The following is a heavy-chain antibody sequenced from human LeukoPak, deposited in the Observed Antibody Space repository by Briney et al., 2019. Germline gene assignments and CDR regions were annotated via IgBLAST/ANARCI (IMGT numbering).Heavy chain of an antibody. CDR1: GCSISSYD. D-gene: IGHD2-2*02. Sequence: MPSETLSLTCTVSGCSISSYDWSWIRQPPGKGLEWIGRIYTSGSTNYNPSLKSRVTMSVDTSKNQFSMKLSSVTAADTAVYYCARVDWSSTSCYSYFDYWGQGTLVTVSS. V-gene: IGHV4-4*07. J-gene: IGHJ4*02. CDR3: ARVDWSSTSCYSYFDY. CDR2: IYTSGST.